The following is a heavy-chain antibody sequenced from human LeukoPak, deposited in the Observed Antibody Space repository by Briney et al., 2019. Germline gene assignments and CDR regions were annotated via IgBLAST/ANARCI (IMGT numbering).Heavy chain of an antibody. Sequence: PSETLSLTCAVYGGSFSGYYWSWIRQPPGKGLEWIGEINHSGSTNYNPSLKSRVTISVDTSKNQFSLKLSSVTAADTAVYYCARGRYSSSWYGDRGFCYYYMDVWGKGTTVTVSS. D-gene: IGHD6-13*01. V-gene: IGHV4-34*01. J-gene: IGHJ6*03. CDR1: GGSFSGYY. CDR2: INHSGST. CDR3: ARGRYSSSWYGDRGFCYYYMDV.